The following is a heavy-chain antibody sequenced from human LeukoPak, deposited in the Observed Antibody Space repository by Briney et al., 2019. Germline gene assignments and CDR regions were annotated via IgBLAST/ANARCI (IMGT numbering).Heavy chain of an antibody. Sequence: SETLSLTCTVSGGSISSYYWSWIRQPAGKGLEWIGRIYSSGSTNYNPSLKSRVTMSVDTSKNQLSLKLSSVTAADTAVYYCARAVYSSSWYAFDYWGQGTLVTVSS. CDR3: ARAVYSSSWYAFDY. CDR1: GGSISSYY. D-gene: IGHD6-13*01. V-gene: IGHV4-4*07. J-gene: IGHJ4*02. CDR2: IYSSGST.